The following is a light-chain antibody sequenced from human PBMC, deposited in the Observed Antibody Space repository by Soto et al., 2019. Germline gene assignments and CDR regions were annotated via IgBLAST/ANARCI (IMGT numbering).Light chain of an antibody. V-gene: IGLV2-14*01. CDR1: NIDVGGYNY. Sequence: NQPATVSGSPGQSITISCTGTNIDVGGYNYVSWYQQHPGKAPRLIISDVSNRPSGVSNRFSGSKSGNTASPTISGLQAEDEADYYCNSYRSTSARYVFGTGTKVTL. CDR3: NSYRSTSARYV. CDR2: DVS. J-gene: IGLJ1*01.